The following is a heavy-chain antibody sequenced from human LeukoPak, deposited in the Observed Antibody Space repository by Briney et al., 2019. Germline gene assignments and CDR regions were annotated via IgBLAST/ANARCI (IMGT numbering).Heavy chain of an antibody. D-gene: IGHD2-21*01. CDR2: TYYSGST. CDR1: GGSISSSSYY. Sequence: SETLSLTCTVSGGSISSSSYYWGWIRQPPGKGLEWIGSTYYSGSTYYNPSLKSRVTISVDTSKNQFSLKLSSVTAADTAVYYCARELIAIFSSESTLDYWGQGTLVTVSS. J-gene: IGHJ4*02. V-gene: IGHV4-39*02. CDR3: ARELIAIFSSESTLDY.